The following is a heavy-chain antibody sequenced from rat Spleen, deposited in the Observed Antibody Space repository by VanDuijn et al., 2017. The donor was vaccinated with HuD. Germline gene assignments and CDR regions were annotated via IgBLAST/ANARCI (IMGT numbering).Heavy chain of an antibody. V-gene: IGHV5-7*01. Sequence: EVQLVQSGGGLMQPGRSLKLSCAASGFTFSDYNMAWVRQAPKKGLEWVATISYEGSTTYYGDSVKGRFTISRDNAKSTLYLQMDSLRSEDTATYYCATRKANWFPYWGQGTLVTVSS. CDR1: GFTFSDYN. CDR2: ISYEGSTT. CDR3: ATRKANWFPY. J-gene: IGHJ3*01.